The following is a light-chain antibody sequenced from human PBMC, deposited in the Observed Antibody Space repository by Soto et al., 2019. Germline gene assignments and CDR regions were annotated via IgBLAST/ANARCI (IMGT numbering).Light chain of an antibody. Sequence: QSALAQPASVSGSPGQSITISCTGTRSDVGRYNYVSWYQQYPGKAPKLMIYEISNRPSGVSIRFSGSKSGNTASLTISGLQAEDEADYYCTSYTSSNTYVFGGGTKVTVL. CDR1: RSDVGRYNY. J-gene: IGLJ1*01. V-gene: IGLV2-14*01. CDR2: EIS. CDR3: TSYTSSNTYV.